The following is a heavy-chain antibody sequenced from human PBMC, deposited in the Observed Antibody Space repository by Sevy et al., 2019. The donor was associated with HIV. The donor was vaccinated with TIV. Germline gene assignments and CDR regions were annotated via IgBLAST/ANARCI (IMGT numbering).Heavy chain of an antibody. D-gene: IGHD3-3*01. Sequence: GESLKISCAASGFTFSSYGMHWVRQAPGKGLEWVAFIRYDGSNKYYADSVKGRFTISRDNSKNTLYLQMNSLRAEDTAVYYCAKDDFWSGYRGGAYYYGMDVWGQGTTVTVSS. CDR3: AKDDFWSGYRGGAYYYGMDV. CDR2: IRYDGSNK. J-gene: IGHJ6*02. V-gene: IGHV3-30*02. CDR1: GFTFSSYG.